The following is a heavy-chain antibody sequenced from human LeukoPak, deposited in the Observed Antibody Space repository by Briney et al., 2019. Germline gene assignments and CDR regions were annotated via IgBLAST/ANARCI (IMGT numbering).Heavy chain of an antibody. CDR1: GGTFSSYA. CDR3: ARAAGYSSYWFYP. V-gene: IGHV1-69*05. CDR2: IIPIFGTA. D-gene: IGHD6-13*01. J-gene: IGHJ5*02. Sequence: SVKVSCKASGGTFSSYAISWVRQAPGQGLEWMGGIIPIFGTANYAQKFQGRVTMTRNTSISTAYMELSSLRSEDTAVYYCARAAGYSSYWFYPCGQGALGTVSS.